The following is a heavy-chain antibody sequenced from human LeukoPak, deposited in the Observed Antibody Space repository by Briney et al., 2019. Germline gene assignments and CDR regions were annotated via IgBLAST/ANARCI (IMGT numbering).Heavy chain of an antibody. Sequence: SVKVSCKASGGTFSSYAISWVRRAPGQGLEWMGGIIPMFGTANYAQKFQGRVTITADESANIAYMELSSLRSEDTAVYYCARGPFPPAATVATNNWFDPWGQGTLVTVSS. V-gene: IGHV1-69*13. D-gene: IGHD6-13*01. J-gene: IGHJ5*02. CDR2: IIPMFGTA. CDR1: GGTFSSYA. CDR3: ARGPFPPAATVATNNWFDP.